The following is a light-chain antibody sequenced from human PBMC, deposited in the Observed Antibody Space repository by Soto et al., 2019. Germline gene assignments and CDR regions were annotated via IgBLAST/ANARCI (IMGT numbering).Light chain of an antibody. CDR1: QSVSSN. J-gene: IGKJ4*01. CDR3: QQYNNWPLT. Sequence: ERVMTQSPATLSVSPGERVTLSCRASQSVSSNLAWYQQKPGQAPRHLIYAASTRATGIPARFSGSGSGTEFTLTISSLQSEDFAVYYCQQYNNWPLTFGGGTKVEIK. V-gene: IGKV3-15*01. CDR2: AAS.